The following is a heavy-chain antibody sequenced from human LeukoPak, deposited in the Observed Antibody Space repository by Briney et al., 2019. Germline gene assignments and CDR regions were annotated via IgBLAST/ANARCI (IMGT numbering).Heavy chain of an antibody. CDR2: IKSDGRT. Sequence: GGSLRLSCAGSGFTLRSYWMHWVRQAPRKGLVWVSRIKSDGRTNYADSVKGRFTISRDNAKNTVSLQMNSLRAEDTGVYYSARAPSEIGGYYPEYFRHWGQGTLVIVSS. J-gene: IGHJ1*01. D-gene: IGHD3-22*01. V-gene: IGHV3-74*01. CDR1: GFTLRSYW. CDR3: ARAPSEIGGYYPEYFRH.